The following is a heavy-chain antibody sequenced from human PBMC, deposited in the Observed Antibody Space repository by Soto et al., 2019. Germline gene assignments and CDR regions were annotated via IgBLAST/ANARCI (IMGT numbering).Heavy chain of an antibody. V-gene: IGHV3-53*04. J-gene: IGHJ4*02. CDR3: AREGAGTDY. D-gene: IGHD6-19*01. Sequence: EVQLVESGGGLVQPGGSLRLSCAASGFTVSSNYMSWVRQAPGKGLEWVSVIYSGGSTYYAASVKGRFTISRHNSKNTLELQMSSLRAEDPAVYYCAREGAGTDYWGQGTLVTVSS. CDR2: IYSGGST. CDR1: GFTVSSNY.